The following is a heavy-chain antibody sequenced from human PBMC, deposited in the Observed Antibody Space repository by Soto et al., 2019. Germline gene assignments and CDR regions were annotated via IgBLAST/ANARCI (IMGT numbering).Heavy chain of an antibody. CDR2: IYHSGST. CDR1: GYSISSGYY. V-gene: IGHV4-38-2*02. J-gene: IGHJ6*02. D-gene: IGHD1-26*01. Sequence: NPSETLSLTCAVSGYSISSGYYWGWIRQPPGKGLEWIGSIYHSGSTYYNPSLKSRVTISVDTSKNQFSLKLSSVTAADTAVYYCAREVRQLRYYGMDVWGQGTTVTVSS. CDR3: AREVRQLRYYGMDV.